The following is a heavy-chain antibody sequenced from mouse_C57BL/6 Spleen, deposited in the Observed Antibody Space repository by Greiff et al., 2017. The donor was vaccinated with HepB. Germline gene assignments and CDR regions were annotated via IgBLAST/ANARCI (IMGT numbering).Heavy chain of an antibody. V-gene: IGHV1-80*01. D-gene: IGHD2-5*01. J-gene: IGHJ4*01. Sequence: VQLQQSGAELVKPGASVKISCKASGYAFSSYWMNWVKQRPGKGLEWIGQIYPGDGDTNYNGKFKGKATLTADKSSSTAYMQLSSLTSEDSAVYFCAGCSNSSYCYAMDYWGQGTSVTVSS. CDR1: GYAFSSYW. CDR3: AGCSNSSYCYAMDY. CDR2: IYPGDGDT.